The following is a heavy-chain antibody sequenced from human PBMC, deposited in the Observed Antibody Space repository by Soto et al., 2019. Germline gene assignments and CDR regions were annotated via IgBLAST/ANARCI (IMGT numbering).Heavy chain of an antibody. Sequence: GSVKVSCKGSGYTFTSYGISWVLQAPGQGLEWMGWISAYNGNTNYAQKLQGRVTMTTDTSTSTAYMELRSLRSDDTAVYYCARDLAVAGTGGNWFDPWGQGTLVTVSS. V-gene: IGHV1-18*04. J-gene: IGHJ5*02. CDR2: ISAYNGNT. D-gene: IGHD6-19*01. CDR3: ARDLAVAGTGGNWFDP. CDR1: GYTFTSYG.